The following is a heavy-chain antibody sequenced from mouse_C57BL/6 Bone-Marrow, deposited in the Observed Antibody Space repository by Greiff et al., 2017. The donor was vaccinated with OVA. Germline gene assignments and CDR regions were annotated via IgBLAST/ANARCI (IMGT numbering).Heavy chain of an antibody. Sequence: QVHVKQPGAELVMPGASVKLSCKASGYTFTSYWMHWVKQRPGQGLEWIGEIDPSDSYTNYNQKFKGKSTLTVDKSSSTAYMQLSSLTSEDSAVYYCARYYYGSSYSYWYFDVWGTGTTVTVSS. V-gene: IGHV1-69*01. CDR1: GYTFTSYW. CDR2: IDPSDSYT. J-gene: IGHJ1*03. CDR3: ARYYYGSSYSYWYFDV. D-gene: IGHD1-1*01.